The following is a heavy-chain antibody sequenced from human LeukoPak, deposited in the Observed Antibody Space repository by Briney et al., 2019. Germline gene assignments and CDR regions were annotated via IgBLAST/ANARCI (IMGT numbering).Heavy chain of an antibody. CDR2: IKQDGSEK. CDR3: ARDGVAARPFSFGNWFDP. Sequence: GGSPRLSCAASGFTLSSYWMSWVRQAPGKGLEWVANIKQDGSEKYYVDSVKGRFTISRDNAKNSLYLQMNSLRAEDTAVYYCARDGVAARPFSFGNWFDPWGQGTLVTVSS. CDR1: GFTLSSYW. D-gene: IGHD6-6*01. V-gene: IGHV3-7*01. J-gene: IGHJ5*02.